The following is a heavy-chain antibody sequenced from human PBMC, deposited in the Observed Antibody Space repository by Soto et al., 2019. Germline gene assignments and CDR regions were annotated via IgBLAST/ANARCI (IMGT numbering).Heavy chain of an antibody. CDR3: ARGPGPNWNALPY. CDR2: ISSSSSYI. Sequence: GGSLRLSCAASGFTFSSYSMNWVRQAPGKGLEWVSSISSSSSYIYYADSVKGRFTISRDNAKNSLYLQMNSLRAEDTAVYYCARGPGPNWNALPYWGQGTLVTVSS. CDR1: GFTFSSYS. J-gene: IGHJ4*02. V-gene: IGHV3-21*01. D-gene: IGHD1-1*01.